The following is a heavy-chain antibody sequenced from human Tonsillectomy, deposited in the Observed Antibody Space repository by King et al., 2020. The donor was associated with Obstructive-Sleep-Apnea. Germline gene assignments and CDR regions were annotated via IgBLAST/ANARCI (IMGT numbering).Heavy chain of an antibody. CDR2: IGTSSRYI. CDR3: ARDLYGDYEVGRLDH. V-gene: IGHV3-21*01. Sequence: QLVQSGGGLVKPGGSLRLSCAASGFTFSAYSMNWVRQAPGKGLEWVSSIGTSSRYIYYADSVKGRFTISRDNAKDSLFLQMNSLRAEDTAVYFCARDLYGDYEVGRLDHWGQGTLVTVSS. D-gene: IGHD4-17*01. CDR1: GFTFSAYS. J-gene: IGHJ4*02.